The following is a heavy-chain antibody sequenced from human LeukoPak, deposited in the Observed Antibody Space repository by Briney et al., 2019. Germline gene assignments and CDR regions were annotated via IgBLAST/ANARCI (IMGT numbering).Heavy chain of an antibody. Sequence: ASVKVSCKASGYTFTSYAIHWVRQAPGQRLEWMGWISAGNGNTKYSQNFQGRVTFISNTSATTAFMELSSLRSEDAAVYYCARDSGSESNDYWGQGTLVTVSS. J-gene: IGHJ4*02. V-gene: IGHV1-3*01. CDR1: GYTFTSYA. CDR2: ISAGNGNT. CDR3: ARDSGSESNDY. D-gene: IGHD1-26*01.